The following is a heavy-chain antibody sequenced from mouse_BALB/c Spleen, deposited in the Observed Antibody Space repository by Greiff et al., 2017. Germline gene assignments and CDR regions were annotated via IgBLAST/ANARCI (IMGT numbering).Heavy chain of an antibody. CDR1: GFSLTSYG. Sequence: QVQLKESGPGLVQPSQSLSITCTVSGFSLTSYGVHWVRQSPGKGLEWLGVIWSGGSTDYNAAFISRLSISKDNSKSQVFFKMNSLQANDTAIYYCARNGLLRRAEAMDYWGQGTSVTVSS. J-gene: IGHJ4*01. CDR3: ARNGLLRRAEAMDY. CDR2: IWSGGST. D-gene: IGHD1-2*01. V-gene: IGHV2-2*02.